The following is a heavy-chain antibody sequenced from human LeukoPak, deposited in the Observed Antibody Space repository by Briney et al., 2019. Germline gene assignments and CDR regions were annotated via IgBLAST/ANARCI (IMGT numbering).Heavy chain of an antibody. D-gene: IGHD2-2*01. CDR1: GGSISRSSYY. CDR2: ISYSGST. CDR3: ARHLGYCSSSSCYFDY. Sequence: SETLSLTCTVSGGSISRSSYYWGWIRQPPGKGLEWIGSISYSGSTYYTPSLKSRVTISVDTSKNQFSLKLSTVTAADTAVYYCARHLGYCSSSSCYFDYWGQGALVTVSS. V-gene: IGHV4-39*01. J-gene: IGHJ4*02.